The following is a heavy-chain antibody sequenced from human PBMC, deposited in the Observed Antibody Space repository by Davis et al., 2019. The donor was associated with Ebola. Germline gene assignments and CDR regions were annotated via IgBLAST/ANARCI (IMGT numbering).Heavy chain of an antibody. CDR2: ISAYNGNT. Sequence: ASVKVSCKASGYTFTSYGISWVRQAPGQGLEWMGWISAYNGNTNYAQKLQGRVTITTDTSTSTAYMELRSLRSDDTAVYFCTREKLGGSSDYWGQGTLVTVSS. CDR3: TREKLGGSSDY. CDR1: GYTFTSYG. J-gene: IGHJ4*02. D-gene: IGHD6-6*01. V-gene: IGHV1-18*01.